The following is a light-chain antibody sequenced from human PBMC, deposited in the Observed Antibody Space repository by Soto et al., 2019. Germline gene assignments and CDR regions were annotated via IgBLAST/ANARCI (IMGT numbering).Light chain of an antibody. CDR3: QQSYSTPRT. Sequence: DIQMTQSLSSLSASVGDSVTLTCRASQSVGIYLHWYQQKPGTAPKLLIYGASSLQSGVPSRFSGSGSGTDFTLTISSLQPEDFATYYCQQSYSTPRTFGQGTKVDIK. V-gene: IGKV1-39*01. CDR1: QSVGIY. J-gene: IGKJ1*01. CDR2: GAS.